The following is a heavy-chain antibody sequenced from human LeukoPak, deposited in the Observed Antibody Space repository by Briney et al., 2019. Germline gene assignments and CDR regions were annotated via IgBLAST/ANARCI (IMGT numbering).Heavy chain of an antibody. Sequence: GASVTVSCKASGYTFTGYYMHWVRQAPGQGLEWMGWINPNSGGTNYAQKFQGRVTMTRDTSISTAYMELSRLRSDDTAVYYCATSGGLAAQSGKYYYDSSGYYTWGQGTLVTVSS. V-gene: IGHV1-2*02. CDR1: GYTFTGYY. J-gene: IGHJ5*02. CDR3: ATSGGLAAQSGKYYYDSSGYYT. D-gene: IGHD3-22*01. CDR2: INPNSGGT.